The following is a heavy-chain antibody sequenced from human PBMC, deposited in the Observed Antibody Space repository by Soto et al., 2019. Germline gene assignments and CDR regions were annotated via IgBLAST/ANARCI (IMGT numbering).Heavy chain of an antibody. J-gene: IGHJ3*01. Sequence: SETLSLTCNVSGNSISSYFRSWIRQTPGKGLEWIGFIYDSGDTKYNPSLESRATISLDTSKGQFSLKLRSVTAADTAMYYCVSSRSAIYGDAFDVWGRGSMVTVS. CDR2: IYDSGDT. V-gene: IGHV4-59*01. CDR1: GNSISSYF. D-gene: IGHD2-2*01. CDR3: VSSRSAIYGDAFDV.